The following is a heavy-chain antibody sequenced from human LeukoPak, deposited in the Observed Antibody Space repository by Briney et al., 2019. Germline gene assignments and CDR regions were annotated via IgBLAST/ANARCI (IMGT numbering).Heavy chain of an antibody. CDR3: ARDGRGSSVPYYYYYGMDV. V-gene: IGHV4-31*02. Sequence: SQTLSLTWTVSGGSVSSGGYYCSWIRQHPGKGLEWFGIIYDSRTTHYTPSPKSRVTISVDTSKNQFSLKLSSVTAADTAVYYCARDGRGSSVPYYYYYGMDVWGKGTTVTVSS. J-gene: IGHJ6*04. CDR1: GGSVSSGGYY. CDR2: IYDSRTT. D-gene: IGHD2-15*01.